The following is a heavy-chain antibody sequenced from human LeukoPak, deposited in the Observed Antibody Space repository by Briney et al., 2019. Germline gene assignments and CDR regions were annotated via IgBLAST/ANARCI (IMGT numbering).Heavy chain of an antibody. CDR3: AKARLATAGPSFDN. D-gene: IGHD6-13*01. V-gene: IGHV3-23*01. J-gene: IGHJ4*02. Sequence: GGSLRLSCAASGFTFSSYAMTWVRQAPGKGLEWVSGNSGSGGSTYYADSVKGRFTISRDNSKNTLYLQMNSLRAEDTAVYSCAKARLATAGPSFDNWGQGTLVTVSS. CDR2: NSGSGGST. CDR1: GFTFSSYA.